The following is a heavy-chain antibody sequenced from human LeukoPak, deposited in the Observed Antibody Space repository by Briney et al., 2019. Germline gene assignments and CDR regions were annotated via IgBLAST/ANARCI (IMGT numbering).Heavy chain of an antibody. CDR1: GYSFTGYW. J-gene: IGHJ4*02. D-gene: IGHD5-24*01. V-gene: IGHV5-51*01. CDR3: ARRGGRDGYNKTFDY. Sequence: GESLKISCKGSGYSFTGYWIGWVRQMPGKGLEWMGIIYPGDSDTRYSPSFQGQVPISADKSISTAYLQWSSLKASDTAMYYCARRGGRDGYNKTFDYWGQGTLVTVSS. CDR2: IYPGDSDT.